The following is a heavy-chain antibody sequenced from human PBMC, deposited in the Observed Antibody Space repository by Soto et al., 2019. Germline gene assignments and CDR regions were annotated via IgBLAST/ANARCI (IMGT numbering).Heavy chain of an antibody. CDR3: AGGGSGYYNL. J-gene: IGHJ5*02. CDR2: IYYGGST. D-gene: IGHD3-22*01. Sequence: SETLSLTCTVSGGSISSYYWSWIRQPPGKGLEWIGYIYYGGSTSYNPSLKGRFTISRDNAKNTLSLQMNSLTAEDTAVYYCAGGGSGYYNLWGQGTLVTVSS. CDR1: GGSISSYY. V-gene: IGHV4-59*12.